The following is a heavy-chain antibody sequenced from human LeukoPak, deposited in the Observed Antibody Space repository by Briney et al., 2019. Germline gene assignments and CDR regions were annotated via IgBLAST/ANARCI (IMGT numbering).Heavy chain of an antibody. V-gene: IGHV3-15*01. CDR3: TTLTHSDYIMYERSAD. J-gene: IGHJ4*02. CDR2: MKSRPDGATT. D-gene: IGHD4-11*01. Sequence: GGSLRLSCAGSGFIFSNAWMTWVRQAPGKGLEWIGRMKSRPDGATTDYAAPVKGRFTISRDDSMNTLYLHLNRLRTEDTGVYYCTTLTHSDYIMYERSADWGQGTLVTVSS. CDR1: GFIFSNAW.